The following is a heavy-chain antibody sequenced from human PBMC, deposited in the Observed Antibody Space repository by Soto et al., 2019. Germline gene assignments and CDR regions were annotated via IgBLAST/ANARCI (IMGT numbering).Heavy chain of an antibody. CDR2: ISYDGSNK. CDR1: GFTFSSYG. CDR3: AFGNLSYYFDY. V-gene: IGHV3-30*03. J-gene: IGHJ4*02. D-gene: IGHD3-16*01. Sequence: GGSLRLSCAASGFTFSSYGMHWVRQAPGKGLEWVAVISYDGSNKYYADSVKGRFTISRDNSKNTLYLQMNSLRAEDTAVYHCAFGNLSYYFDYWGQGTPVTVSS.